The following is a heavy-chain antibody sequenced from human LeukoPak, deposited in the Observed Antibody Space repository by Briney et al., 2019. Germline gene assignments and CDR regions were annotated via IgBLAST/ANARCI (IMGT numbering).Heavy chain of an antibody. J-gene: IGHJ4*01. D-gene: IGHD5-18*01. V-gene: IGHV3-23*01. Sequence: GASVKVSCTASGCTFSDYAMNWVRQAPGQGLQWISSISGNRGDTYYAHYVKGSFTITRDNSNNTAYLQLTSLRADETAVDYCAQLSRGYSYGDFAYWG. CDR1: GCTFSDYA. CDR2: ISGNRGDT. CDR3: AQLSRGYSYGDFAY.